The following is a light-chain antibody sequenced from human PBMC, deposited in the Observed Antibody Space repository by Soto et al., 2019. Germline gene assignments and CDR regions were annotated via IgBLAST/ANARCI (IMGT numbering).Light chain of an antibody. CDR1: SSDVGSYNR. CDR3: SSYTSRTTFV. CDR2: EVS. Sequence: QSVLTQPPSVSGSPGQSVTISCTGTSSDVGSYNRVSWYQQPPGTAPKLVIYEVSNRPSGVPDRFSGSKSGNTASLTISGLQAEDEADYYCSSYTSRTTFVFGGGTKLTVL. J-gene: IGLJ2*01. V-gene: IGLV2-18*02.